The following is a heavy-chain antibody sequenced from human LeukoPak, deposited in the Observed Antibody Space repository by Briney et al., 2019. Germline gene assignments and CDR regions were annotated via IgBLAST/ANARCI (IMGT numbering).Heavy chain of an antibody. J-gene: IGHJ4*02. Sequence: GGSLRLSCAASGFKFSDYVLHWVRQAPGKGLEWVAIISYDGSTKFYADSVKGRFTISRDNSKNTVDVQMNRLRGGDTALYYCAREGYGGSGYFDYWGQGTLVTVSS. CDR2: ISYDGSTK. CDR1: GFKFSDYV. V-gene: IGHV3-30-3*01. CDR3: AREGYGGSGYFDY. D-gene: IGHD4-23*01.